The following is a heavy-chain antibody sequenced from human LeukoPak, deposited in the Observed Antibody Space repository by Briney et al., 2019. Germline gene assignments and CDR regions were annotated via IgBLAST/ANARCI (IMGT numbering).Heavy chain of an antibody. CDR3: ARSAFGELLQDDY. J-gene: IGHJ4*02. CDR1: GYTFTGYY. CDR2: INPNSGGI. V-gene: IGHV1-2*02. D-gene: IGHD3-10*01. Sequence: GASVKVSCKASGYTFTGYYMHWVRQAPGQGLEWMGWINPNSGGINYAQKFQGRVTMTRDTSISTAYMELSRLRSDDTAVYYCARSAFGELLQDDYWGQGTLVTVSS.